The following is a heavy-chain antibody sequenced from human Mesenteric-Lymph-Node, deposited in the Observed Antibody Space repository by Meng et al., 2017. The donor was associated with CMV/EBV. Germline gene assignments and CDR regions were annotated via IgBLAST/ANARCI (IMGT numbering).Heavy chain of an antibody. J-gene: IGHJ4*02. Sequence: ASVKVFCKASGYTFTAYSIHWVRQSPGQGLEWMGWINPNSGGTFYAQKFQARVTMTRDTSISAAYMELSRLTSDDTAVYFCATYNGPYRYYFDYWGQGTLVTVSS. CDR3: ATYNGPYRYYFDY. D-gene: IGHD2-8*01. V-gene: IGHV1-2*02. CDR2: INPNSGGT. CDR1: GYTFTAYS.